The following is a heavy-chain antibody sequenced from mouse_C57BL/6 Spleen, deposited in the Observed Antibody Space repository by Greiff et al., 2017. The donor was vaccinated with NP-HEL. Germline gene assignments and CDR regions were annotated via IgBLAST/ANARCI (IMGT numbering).Heavy chain of an antibody. V-gene: IGHV3-6*01. Sequence: EVQLQQSGPGLVKPSQSLSLTCSVTGYSITSGYYWNWIRQFPGNKLEWMGYISYDGSYNYNPSLKNRISITRDTSKNQFFLKLNSVTTEDTATYDCARDLTTVVATGYFDVWGTGTTVTVSS. CDR2: ISYDGSY. D-gene: IGHD1-1*01. CDR1: GYSITSGYY. J-gene: IGHJ1*03. CDR3: ARDLTTVVATGYFDV.